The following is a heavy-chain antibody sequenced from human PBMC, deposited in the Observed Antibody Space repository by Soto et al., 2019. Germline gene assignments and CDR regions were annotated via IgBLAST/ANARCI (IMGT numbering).Heavy chain of an antibody. D-gene: IGHD5-12*01. Sequence: GGSLRLSCRVSGFTFNNSGMHWVRQAPGKGLEWMAVISYDGSDKYCADSVKGRVITSRDNSKDTLNLEMNSLRAEDTAIYYCVKDRVPGAYGNYYGMDVWGQGTTVTVSS. CDR3: VKDRVPGAYGNYYGMDV. V-gene: IGHV3-30*18. J-gene: IGHJ6*02. CDR1: GFTFNNSG. CDR2: ISYDGSDK.